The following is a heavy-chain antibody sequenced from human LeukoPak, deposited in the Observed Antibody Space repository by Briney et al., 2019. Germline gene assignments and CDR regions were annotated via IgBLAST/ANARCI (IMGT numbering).Heavy chain of an antibody. CDR2: ISYTGNTK. D-gene: IGHD6-6*01. Sequence: GGSRRLSCAASGFTFNNYGMQWVRQAPGKGLEWVAVISYTGNTKYYVDSVKGRFTISRDNSKNTLYLQMNSLRAEDTAVYYCVKESDEYSSSSSDYWGQGTLVTVSS. CDR1: GFTFNNYG. V-gene: IGHV3-30*18. J-gene: IGHJ4*02. CDR3: VKESDEYSSSSSDY.